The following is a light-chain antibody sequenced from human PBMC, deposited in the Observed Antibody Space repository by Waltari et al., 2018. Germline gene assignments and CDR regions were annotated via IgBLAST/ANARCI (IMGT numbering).Light chain of an antibody. CDR2: DNK. Sequence: QSVLTQPPSVSGAPGQRVTISCTGSSSNIGAGYDVHWYQQLPGTAPKLLIYDNKNRPSGVPDRVSGSKSGTSASLAITGLQAEDEADYYCQSYDRSLSGSVFGGGTKLTVL. V-gene: IGLV1-40*01. CDR3: QSYDRSLSGSV. CDR1: SSNIGAGYD. J-gene: IGLJ2*01.